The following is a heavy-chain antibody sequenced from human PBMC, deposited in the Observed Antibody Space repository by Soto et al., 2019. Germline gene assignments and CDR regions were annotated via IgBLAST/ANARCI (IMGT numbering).Heavy chain of an antibody. J-gene: IGHJ4*02. CDR3: ARGETVLGFDY. CDR1: GGSITNYY. V-gene: IGHV4-4*07. CDR2: IYTSGST. Sequence: SETLSLTCTVSGGSITNYYWAWIRQPAGKGLEWIGRIYTSGSTNYNPSFKSRVTMSVDTSKNQFSLKLSSVTAADTAIYYCARGETVLGFDYWGQGTLVTVSS. D-gene: IGHD2-21*02.